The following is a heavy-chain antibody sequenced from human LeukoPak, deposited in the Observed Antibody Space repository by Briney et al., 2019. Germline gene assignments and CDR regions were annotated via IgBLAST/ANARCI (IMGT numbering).Heavy chain of an antibody. CDR3: ARASGSDDAFDI. J-gene: IGHJ3*02. D-gene: IGHD1-26*01. Sequence: GGSLRLSCAASGFTFSSCEMNWVRQAPGKGLEWVSYISSSGSTIYYADSVKGRFTISRDNAKNSLYLQMNSLRAEDTAVYYCARASGSDDAFDIWGQGTMVTVSS. V-gene: IGHV3-48*03. CDR1: GFTFSSCE. CDR2: ISSSGSTI.